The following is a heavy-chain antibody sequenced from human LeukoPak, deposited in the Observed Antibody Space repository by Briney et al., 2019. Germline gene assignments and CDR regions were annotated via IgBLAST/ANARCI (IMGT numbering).Heavy chain of an antibody. CDR3: ARGPSGSTLGYYYMDV. V-gene: IGHV1-69*13. J-gene: IGHJ6*03. CDR1: GGTFSSYA. CDR2: IIPIFGTA. Sequence: ASVKVSCKASGGTFSSYAISWVRQAPRQGLEWMGGIIPIFGTANYAQKFQGRVTITADESTSTAYMELSSLRSEDTAVYYCARGPSGSTLGYYYMDVWGKGTTVTVSS. D-gene: IGHD2-2*01.